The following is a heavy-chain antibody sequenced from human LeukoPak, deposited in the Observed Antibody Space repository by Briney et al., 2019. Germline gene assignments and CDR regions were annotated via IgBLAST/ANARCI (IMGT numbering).Heavy chain of an antibody. CDR3: ARIWYFGDNNWRYFDY. V-gene: IGHV3-21*01. J-gene: IGHJ4*02. CDR1: GYTFSSYS. D-gene: IGHD1-20*01. Sequence: GGSLRLSCAASGYTFSSYSINWVRQAPGKGREWVSSISVGSNYIYYADSVRGRFSISRDDARNSLYLQMNSLRAEDTAIYYCARIWYFGDNNWRYFDYWGQGTLVTVSS. CDR2: ISVGSNYI.